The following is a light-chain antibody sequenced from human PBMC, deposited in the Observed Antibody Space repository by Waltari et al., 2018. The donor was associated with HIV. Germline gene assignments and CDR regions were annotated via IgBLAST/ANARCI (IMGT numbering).Light chain of an antibody. CDR2: KDS. Sequence: SYELTQPPSVSVSPGQTARITCSVEHLGDEYVSWFQQRPGRSPILVIYKDSKWPSGIPERFSGSNSGNTATLTISGTQAMDEADYYCQAWDRSTAIFGGGTKLTVL. V-gene: IGLV3-1*01. CDR3: QAWDRSTAI. CDR1: HLGDEY. J-gene: IGLJ2*01.